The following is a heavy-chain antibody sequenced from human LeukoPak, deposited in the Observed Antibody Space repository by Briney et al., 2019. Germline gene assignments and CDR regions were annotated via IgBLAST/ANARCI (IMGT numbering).Heavy chain of an antibody. CDR3: ARRISGSTRGPLRRAFDI. CDR1: GGSISSSSYY. CDR2: IYYSGST. Sequence: SETLSLTCTVSGGSISSSSYYWGWIRQPPGKGLEWIGSIYYSGSTCYNPSLKSRVTISVDTSKNQFSLKLSSVTAADTAVYYCARRISGSTRGPLRRAFDIWGQGTMVTVSS. V-gene: IGHV4-39*01. D-gene: IGHD5-12*01. J-gene: IGHJ3*02.